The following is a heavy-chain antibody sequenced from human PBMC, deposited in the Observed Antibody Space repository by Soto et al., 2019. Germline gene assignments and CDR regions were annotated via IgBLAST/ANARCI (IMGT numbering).Heavy chain of an antibody. CDR2: IRGSGDST. V-gene: IGHV3-23*01. CDR1: GFTFSSYA. Sequence: PGGSLRLSCAASGFTFSSYAMSWVRQAPGKGLEWVSSIRGSGDSTYYADSVKGRFTISRDKSKNTLYLQMNSLRAEDTAVYYCAKGQGLTVAGIFDYWGQGTLVTVSS. D-gene: IGHD6-19*01. CDR3: AKGQGLTVAGIFDY. J-gene: IGHJ4*02.